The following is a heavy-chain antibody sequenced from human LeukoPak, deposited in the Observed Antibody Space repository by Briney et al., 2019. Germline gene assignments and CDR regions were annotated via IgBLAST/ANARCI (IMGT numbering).Heavy chain of an antibody. CDR2: MNPNSGNT. CDR1: GYTFTSYD. Sequence: ASVKVSCKASGYTFTSYDINWVRQATGQGLEWMGWMNPNSGNTGYAQKFQGRVTMTRDTSTSTVYMELSSLRSEDTAVYYCARDWYYYDSSGYYSPYYWGQGTLVTVSS. V-gene: IGHV1-8*01. CDR3: ARDWYYYDSSGYYSPYY. J-gene: IGHJ4*02. D-gene: IGHD3-22*01.